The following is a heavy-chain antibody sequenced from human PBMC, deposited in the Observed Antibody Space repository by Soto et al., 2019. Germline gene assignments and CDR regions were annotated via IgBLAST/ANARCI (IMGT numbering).Heavy chain of an antibody. Sequence: SETLSLTCTVSGGSICSYYRSWIRQPPGKGLKWIGYSYYSGSTNYNPSLKSRVTISVDTSKNQFCLKLSSVTAADTAVDYCGRNMCRGGSCYLEGHNWFDPWGQGTPVTVSS. D-gene: IGHD2-15*01. V-gene: IGHV4-59*01. CDR1: GGSICSYY. J-gene: IGHJ5*02. CDR2: SYYSGST. CDR3: GRNMCRGGSCYLEGHNWFDP.